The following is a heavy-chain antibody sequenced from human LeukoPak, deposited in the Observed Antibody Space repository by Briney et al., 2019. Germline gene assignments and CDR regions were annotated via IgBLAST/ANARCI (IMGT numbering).Heavy chain of an antibody. J-gene: IGHJ4*02. CDR2: INHSGTT. CDR3: ARDQEAVPAGDH. CDR1: GGSFSGYY. D-gene: IGHD6-19*01. V-gene: IGHV4-34*01. Sequence: PSETLSLTCAVYGGSFSGYYWSWIRQPPGKGLEWIAEINHSGTTNYNPSLKSRVTISSDTSKNQFSLKLTSVTAADTAVYYCARDQEAVPAGDHWGQGTLVIVSS.